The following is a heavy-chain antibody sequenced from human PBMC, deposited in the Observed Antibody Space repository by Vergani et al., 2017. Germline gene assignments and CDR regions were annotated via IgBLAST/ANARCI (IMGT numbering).Heavy chain of an antibody. CDR3: AREHYSYGYRGIDY. Sequence: EVQLVESGGGLVQPWGSLRLSCAASGFTFSSYSMNWVRQAPGKGLEWVSYISSSSSTIYYADSVKGRFTISRDNAKNSLYLQMNSLRAEDTAVYYCAREHYSYGYRGIDYWGQGTLVTVSS. V-gene: IGHV3-48*01. CDR2: ISSSSSTI. CDR1: GFTFSSYS. D-gene: IGHD5-18*01. J-gene: IGHJ4*02.